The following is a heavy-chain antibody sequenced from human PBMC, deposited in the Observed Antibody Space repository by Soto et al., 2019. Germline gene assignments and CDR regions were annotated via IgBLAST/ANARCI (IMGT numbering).Heavy chain of an antibody. CDR2: ISLYNGNT. V-gene: IGHV1-18*04. CDR1: DFSFTSHG. D-gene: IGHD2-2*01. CDR3: AIYHLELFRFDY. Sequence: QIQLVQSGPEVKKPGASRKVSGRAYDFSFTSHGISWVRQAPGQGLEWMGWISLYNGNTNYAQQFQGRVTMTTDTSTSTAYMELRSLRSDDTAMYFCAIYHLELFRFDYWGQGTLVTVSS. J-gene: IGHJ4*02.